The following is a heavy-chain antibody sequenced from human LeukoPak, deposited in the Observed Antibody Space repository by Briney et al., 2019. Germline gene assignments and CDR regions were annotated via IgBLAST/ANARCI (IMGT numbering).Heavy chain of an antibody. D-gene: IGHD3-3*01. CDR2: IRSKAYGGTT. Sequence: GGSLRLSCAASGLTVTNAWMNWVRQAPGKGLEWVGFIRSKAYGGTTEYAASVKGRFTISRDDSKSIAYLQMNSLKTEDTAVYYCTREVPSRITIFGVVIKSNAFDIWGQGTMVTVSS. J-gene: IGHJ3*02. CDR1: GLTVTNAW. CDR3: TREVPSRITIFGVVIKSNAFDI. V-gene: IGHV3-49*04.